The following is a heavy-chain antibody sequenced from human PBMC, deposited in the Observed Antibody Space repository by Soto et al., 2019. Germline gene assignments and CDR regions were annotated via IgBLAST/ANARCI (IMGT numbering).Heavy chain of an antibody. Sequence: EVQLVESGGGLVKPGGSLRLSCAASGFTFSSYSMNWVRQAPGKGLEWVSSISSSSSYIYYADSVKGRFTISRDNAKNSMCLQRNSPGAEDTVVYYWPIGSGWRAYWCFALWGRGTLVMVSS. D-gene: IGHD6-19*01. CDR1: GFTFSSYS. CDR3: PIGSGWRAYWCFAL. CDR2: ISSSSSYI. J-gene: IGHJ2*01. V-gene: IGHV3-21*01.